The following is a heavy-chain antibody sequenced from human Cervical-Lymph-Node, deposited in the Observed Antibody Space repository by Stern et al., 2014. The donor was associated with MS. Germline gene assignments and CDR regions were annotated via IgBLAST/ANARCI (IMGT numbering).Heavy chain of an antibody. J-gene: IGHJ4*02. Sequence: QVQLVESGPGLVKPSETLSLTCTVSGGSISSSPYYWAWIRQPPGKGLEWIGNIYYSGFTYYSPSLKSRVTISVDTSKNQFSLKLSSVTAADTAVYYCARHDSVPRPSSARDRGPGYFWGQGTLVTVSS. V-gene: IGHV4-39*01. CDR1: GGSISSSPYY. D-gene: IGHD1-26*01. CDR2: IYYSGFT. CDR3: ARHDSVPRPSSARDRGPGYF.